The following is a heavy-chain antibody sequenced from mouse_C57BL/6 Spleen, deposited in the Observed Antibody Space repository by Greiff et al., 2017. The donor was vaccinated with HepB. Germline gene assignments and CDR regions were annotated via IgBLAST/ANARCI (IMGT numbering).Heavy chain of an antibody. CDR2: IDPENGDT. D-gene: IGHD1-1*01. J-gene: IGHJ2*01. CDR1: GFNIKDDY. CDR3: TTVTTVVFDY. V-gene: IGHV14-4*01. Sequence: VQLQQSGAELVRPGASVKLSCTASGFNIKDDYMHWVKQRPEQGLEWIGWIDPENGDTEYASKFQGKATITADTSSNTAYLQLSSLTSEDTAVYYCTTVTTVVFDYWGQGTTLTVSS.